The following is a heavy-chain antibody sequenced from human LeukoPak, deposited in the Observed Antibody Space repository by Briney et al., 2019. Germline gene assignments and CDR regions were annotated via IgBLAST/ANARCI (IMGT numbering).Heavy chain of an antibody. CDR1: GFTFSSYA. CDR3: AKPIAVAGTSEDY. Sequence: GGSLRLSCAAFGFTFSSYAMSWVRQAPGKGLEWVSAISGSGGRTYYADSVKGRFTISRDNSKNTLYLQMNSLRAEDTAVYYCAKPIAVAGTSEDYWGQGTLVTVSS. J-gene: IGHJ4*02. CDR2: ISGSGGRT. D-gene: IGHD6-19*01. V-gene: IGHV3-23*01.